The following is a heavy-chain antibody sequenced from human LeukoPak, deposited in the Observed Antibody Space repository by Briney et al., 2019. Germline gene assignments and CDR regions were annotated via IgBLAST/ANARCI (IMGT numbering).Heavy chain of an antibody. J-gene: IGHJ4*02. CDR3: ARGLGLDY. V-gene: IGHV4-59*01. CDR1: GGSISSYY. CDR2: IYYSGST. Sequence: SETLSLTCTVSGGSISSYYWSWIRQPPGKGLEWIGYIYYSGSTNYNPSLKSRVTISVDTSKNQFSLKLSSVTAADTAVYYRARGLGLDYWGQGTLVTVSS.